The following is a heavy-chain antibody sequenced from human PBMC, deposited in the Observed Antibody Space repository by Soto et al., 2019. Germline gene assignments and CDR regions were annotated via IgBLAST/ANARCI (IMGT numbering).Heavy chain of an antibody. CDR3: VRWRSSGGSWYDC. D-gene: IGHD2-15*01. J-gene: IGHJ5*01. V-gene: IGHV3-30*02. Sequence: GGSLRLSCAASRFTCSNYGMQWVRQAPGKRLEWVALIWYDGSNKYFADSVKGRFTIPRDSSKNTLYLQMSSLRTEDTAVYHCVRWRSSGGSWYDCWGQGTLVTAPQ. CDR1: RFTCSNYG. CDR2: IWYDGSNK.